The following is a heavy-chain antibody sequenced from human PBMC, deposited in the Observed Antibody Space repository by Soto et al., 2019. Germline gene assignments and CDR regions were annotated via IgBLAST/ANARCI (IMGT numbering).Heavy chain of an antibody. CDR3: ARDYNDYVAAAGTFDY. V-gene: IGHV1-3*01. Sequence: QVQLVQSGAEVKKPGASVKVSCKASGYTFTSYAMHWLRQAPGQRLERMGWINAGNGNTKYSQKFQGRVTTTRDTSASTAYMELSSLRSEDTAVYYCARDYNDYVAAAGTFDYWGQGTLVTVSS. J-gene: IGHJ4*02. CDR1: GYTFTSYA. D-gene: IGHD6-13*01. CDR2: INAGNGNT.